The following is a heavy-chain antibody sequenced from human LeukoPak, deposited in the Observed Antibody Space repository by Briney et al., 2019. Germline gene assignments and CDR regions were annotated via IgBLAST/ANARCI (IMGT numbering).Heavy chain of an antibody. CDR2: ISAYNGNT. CDR1: GYTFTSYG. CDR3: ARDQAATNTQVRFCLD. D-gene: IGHD3-9*01. V-gene: IGHV1-18*01. J-gene: IGHJ4*02. Sequence: GASVKVSCKASGYTFTSYGISWVRQAPGQGLEWMGWISAYNGNTNFAQKLQGRVTMNTDTSTSTAYMDLRSLRSDDTAVYYCARDQAATNTQVRFCLDWGQGTLVSVSS.